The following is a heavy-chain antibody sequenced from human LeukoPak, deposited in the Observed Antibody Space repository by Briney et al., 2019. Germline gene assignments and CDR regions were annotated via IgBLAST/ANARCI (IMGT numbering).Heavy chain of an antibody. J-gene: IGHJ5*02. V-gene: IGHV1-8*01. CDR2: MNPNSGNT. D-gene: IGHD3-22*01. CDR3: ARGADSSGYYDWFDP. CDR1: GYTFTSYD. Sequence: ASVKVSCKASGYTFTSYDINWVRQATGQGLEWMGWMNPNSGNTGYAQKFQGRVTMTRNTSISTAYMELSSLRSEDTAVYYCARGADSSGYYDWFDPWGQGTLVTVSS.